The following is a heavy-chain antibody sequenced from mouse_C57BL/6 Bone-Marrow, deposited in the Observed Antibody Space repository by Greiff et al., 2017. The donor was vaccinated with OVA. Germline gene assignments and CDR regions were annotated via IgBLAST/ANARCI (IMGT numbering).Heavy chain of an antibody. CDR1: GFTFSSYA. V-gene: IGHV5-4*01. J-gene: IGHJ4*01. Sequence: VQLKESGGGLVKPGGSLKLSCAASGFTFSSYAMSWVRQTPEKRLEWVATISDGGSYTYYPDNVKGRFTISRDNAKNNLYLQMSHLKSEDTAMYYCADYDDAMDYWGQGTSVTVSS. D-gene: IGHD2-4*01. CDR2: ISDGGSYT. CDR3: ADYDDAMDY.